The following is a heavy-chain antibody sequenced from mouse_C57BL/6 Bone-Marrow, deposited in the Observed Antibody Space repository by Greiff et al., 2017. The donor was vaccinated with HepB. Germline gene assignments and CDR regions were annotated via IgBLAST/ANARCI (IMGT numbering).Heavy chain of an antibody. V-gene: IGHV1-52*01. Sequence: QVQLQQPGAELVRPGSSVKLSCKASGYTFTSYWMHWVKQRPIQGLEWIGNIDPSDSETHYNQKFKDKATLTVDKSSNTAYMQLSTLTSEDSAVYYCARRGEVITTVVYFDYWGQGTTLTVSS. CDR2: IDPSDSET. J-gene: IGHJ2*01. D-gene: IGHD1-1*01. CDR1: GYTFTSYW. CDR3: ARRGEVITTVVYFDY.